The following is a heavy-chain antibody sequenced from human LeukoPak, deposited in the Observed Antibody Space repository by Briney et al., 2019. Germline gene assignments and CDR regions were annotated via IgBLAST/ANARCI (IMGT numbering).Heavy chain of an antibody. CDR1: GFTFSSYE. D-gene: IGHD6-13*01. J-gene: IGHJ3*02. CDR2: ISTSGFTI. CDR3: ARDAGRHDAFDI. Sequence: GGSLRLSCAASGFTFSSYEMNWVRQAPGRGLEWVSYISTSGFTIYYADSMRGRFTISRDNAKNLLFLQMSSLRVEDTALYYCARDAGRHDAFDIWGQGTMVTVSS. V-gene: IGHV3-48*03.